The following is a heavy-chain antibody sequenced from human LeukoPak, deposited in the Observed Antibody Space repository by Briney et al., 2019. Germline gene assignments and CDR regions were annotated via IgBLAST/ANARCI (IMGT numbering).Heavy chain of an antibody. V-gene: IGHV3-13*01. CDR2: INTDGKA. J-gene: IGHJ6*03. Sequence: PGGFLRLSCAASGFAFNNYDMHWVRQATGEALEWVAVINTDGKAAYAASVRGRFTISRENAKNSLFLQMNSLRPEDTAMYYCARSYGTKLSYYYYYMDVWGKGTTVTVSS. CDR1: GFAFNNYD. CDR3: ARSYGTKLSYYYYYMDV. D-gene: IGHD1-14*01.